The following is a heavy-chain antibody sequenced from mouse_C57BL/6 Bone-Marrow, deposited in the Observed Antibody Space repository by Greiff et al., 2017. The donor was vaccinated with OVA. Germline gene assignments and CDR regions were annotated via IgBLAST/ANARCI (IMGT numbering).Heavy chain of an antibody. D-gene: IGHD1-1*01. J-gene: IGHJ2*01. CDR2: IYPGSGST. CDR1: GYTFTRYW. V-gene: IGHV1-55*01. Sequence: HVQLQPPWAELVKPGASVKMSCKASGYTFTRYWITWVKQRPGQGLEWIGDIYPGSGSTNYNEKFKSKSTLTVDPSSSTAYMQLSSLTSEDAAVYYCARYGLYGSLDYWGQGTTLTVSS. CDR3: ARYGLYGSLDY.